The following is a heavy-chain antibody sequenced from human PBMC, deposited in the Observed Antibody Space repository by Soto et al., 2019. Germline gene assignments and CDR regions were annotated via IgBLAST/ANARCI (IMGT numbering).Heavy chain of an antibody. CDR3: AKDAVSGDGVWLAHD. J-gene: IGHJ4*02. CDR1: GFTFSSYA. D-gene: IGHD4-17*01. V-gene: IGHV3-23*01. CDR2: LDGGGGGI. Sequence: EVQLLESGGGLVQPGGSLRLSCAASGFTFSSYAMIWIRQVPGKGLEWVSGLDGGGGGIHYADSVKGRFTISRDNSAYSVYLQMNNLRVEDKAVYYCAKDAVSGDGVWLAHDWGQGTVVPVSS.